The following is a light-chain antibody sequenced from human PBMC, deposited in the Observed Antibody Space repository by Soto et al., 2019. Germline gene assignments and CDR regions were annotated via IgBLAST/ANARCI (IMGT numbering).Light chain of an antibody. CDR1: QSVSSY. CDR2: DAS. J-gene: IGKJ2*01. Sequence: EIVLTQSPATLSLSPGERATLSCRASQSVSSYLAWYQQKPGQAPRLLIYDASNRATGIPARFSGSGSGTDLTLTISSLEPESFAVYYCQQRSNWYTCGQGTKLEIK. V-gene: IGKV3-11*01. CDR3: QQRSNWYT.